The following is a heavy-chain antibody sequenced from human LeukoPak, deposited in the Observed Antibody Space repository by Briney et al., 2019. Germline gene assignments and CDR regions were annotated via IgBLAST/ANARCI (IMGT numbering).Heavy chain of an antibody. V-gene: IGHV4-31*03. CDR3: ARDRAPENWNHGYDP. J-gene: IGHJ5*02. D-gene: IGHD1-14*01. Sequence: PSETLSLTCTVSGGSISSGGYYWSWIRQHPGKGLEWTGYIYYSGSTYYNPSLKSRVTISVDTSKNQFSLKLSSVSAADTAVYYCARDRAPENWNHGYDPWGQGTLVTVSS. CDR1: GGSISSGGYY. CDR2: IYYSGST.